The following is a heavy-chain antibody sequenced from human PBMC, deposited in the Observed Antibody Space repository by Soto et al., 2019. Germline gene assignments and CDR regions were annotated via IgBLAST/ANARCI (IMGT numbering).Heavy chain of an antibody. D-gene: IGHD3-9*01. J-gene: IGHJ4*02. CDR1: GFNLSHPW. Sequence: GGSLRLSCVASGFNLSHPWMTWVLQAAGKXLEWVGRIKSKTDGGTADYAAPVKGRATISRDDSKNTVYLQMNSLKTEDTAVYYCTTGIYYDILTGYHNVAYWGQGALVTVSS. V-gene: IGHV3-15*01. CDR2: IKSKTDGGTA. CDR3: TTGIYYDILTGYHNVAY.